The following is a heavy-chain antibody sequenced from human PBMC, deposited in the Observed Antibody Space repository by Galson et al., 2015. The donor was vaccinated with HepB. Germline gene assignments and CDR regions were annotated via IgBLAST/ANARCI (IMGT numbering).Heavy chain of an antibody. D-gene: IGHD3-16*01. CDR1: GFTFTSSA. CDR2: IVVGSGNT. CDR3: AADALGAQDYYGMDV. Sequence: SVKVSCKASGFTFTSSAMQWVRQARGQRLEWIGWIVVGSGNTNYAQKFQERVTITRDMSTSTAYMELSSLRSEDTAVYYCAADALGAQDYYGMDVWGQGTTVTVSS. V-gene: IGHV1-58*02. J-gene: IGHJ6*02.